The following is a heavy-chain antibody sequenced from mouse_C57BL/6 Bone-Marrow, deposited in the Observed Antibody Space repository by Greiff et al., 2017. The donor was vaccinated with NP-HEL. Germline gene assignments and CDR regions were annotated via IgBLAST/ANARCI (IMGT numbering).Heavy chain of an antibody. D-gene: IGHD2-1*01. J-gene: IGHJ3*01. V-gene: IGHV1-85*01. Sequence: QVQLQQSGPELVKPGASVKLSCKASGYTFTSYDINWVKQRPGQGLEWIGWIYPRDGSTKYNEKFKGKATLTVDTSSSTAYMELHSLTSEDSAVYFCARTYGNYLFAYWGQGTLVTVSA. CDR1: GYTFTSYD. CDR3: ARTYGNYLFAY. CDR2: IYPRDGST.